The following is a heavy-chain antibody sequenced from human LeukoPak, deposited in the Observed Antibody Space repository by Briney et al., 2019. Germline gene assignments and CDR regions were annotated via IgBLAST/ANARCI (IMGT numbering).Heavy chain of an antibody. CDR3: ARGGSGSYWVDY. J-gene: IGHJ4*02. CDR2: IYTSGST. V-gene: IGHV4-4*07. CDR1: GGSISSYY. Sequence: SETLSLTCTVSGGSISSYYWSWIRQPAGKGLEWIGRIYTSGSTNFNPSLKSRVTMSVDTSKNQFPLELRSVTAADTAVYYCARGGSGSYWVDYWGQGTLVTVSS. D-gene: IGHD1-26*01.